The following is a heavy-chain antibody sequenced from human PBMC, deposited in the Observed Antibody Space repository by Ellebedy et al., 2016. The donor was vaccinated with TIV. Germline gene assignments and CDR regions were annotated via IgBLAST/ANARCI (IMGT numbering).Heavy chain of an antibody. CDR1: GYTFTSYA. D-gene: IGHD4-23*01. CDR3: ARRNITPGSY. V-gene: IGHV1-3*01. CDR2: VNVGNSNT. J-gene: IGHJ4*02. Sequence: AASVKVSCKASGYTFTSYAMHWVRQAPGQGLEWMGWVNVGNSNTEYSQKFQGRLTITSDTSANTVYMELRSLRFQDTAVYYCARRNITPGSYWGQGTLVTVSA.